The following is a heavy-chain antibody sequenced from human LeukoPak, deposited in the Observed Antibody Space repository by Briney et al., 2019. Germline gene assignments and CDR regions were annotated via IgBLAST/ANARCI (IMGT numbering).Heavy chain of an antibody. CDR3: AKGSRDGYNYYFDY. CDR1: GFTFSSYG. J-gene: IGHJ4*02. CDR2: IWYDGSNK. V-gene: IGHV3-33*06. D-gene: IGHD5-24*01. Sequence: GGSLRLSXAASGFTFSSYGMHWVRQAPGKGLEWVAVIWYDGSNKYHADSVKGRFTVSRDNSKNTLYLRMNSLRAEDTAVYYCAKGSRDGYNYYFDYWGQGTLVTVSS.